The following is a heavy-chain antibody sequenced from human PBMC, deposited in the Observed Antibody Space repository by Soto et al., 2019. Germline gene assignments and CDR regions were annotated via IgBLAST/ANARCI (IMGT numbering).Heavy chain of an antibody. J-gene: IGHJ3*02. CDR1: GGSISSYY. CDR2: IYHTVNT. CDR3: ARLQYTVVTALDI. V-gene: IGHV4-59*01. Sequence: PSETLSLTCTVSGGSISSYYWSWIRQPPGKGLEWIGYIYHTVNTNYNPALKSRVTISMDTSENQLSLQLSSVTAADTAVYYCARLQYTVVTALDIWGQGTMVTVS. D-gene: IGHD2-15*01.